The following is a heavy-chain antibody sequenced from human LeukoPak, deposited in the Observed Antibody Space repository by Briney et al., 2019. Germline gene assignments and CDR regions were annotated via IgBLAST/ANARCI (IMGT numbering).Heavy chain of an antibody. CDR3: AKGGESDYGDHFDY. Sequence: PGRSLRLSCAASGLTFSSNGMHWVRQAPGKGLEWVAVIWYDGSNNHYVHSVKGRFTISRDNSKNTLYLQMSSLRAEDTAVYYCAKGGESDYGDHFDYWGQGTLVTVSS. CDR1: GLTFSSNG. J-gene: IGHJ4*02. CDR2: IWYDGSNN. V-gene: IGHV3-33*06. D-gene: IGHD4-17*01.